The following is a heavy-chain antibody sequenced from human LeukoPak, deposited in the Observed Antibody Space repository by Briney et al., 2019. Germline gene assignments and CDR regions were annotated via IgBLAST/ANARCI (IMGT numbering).Heavy chain of an antibody. V-gene: IGHV3-48*04. CDR3: ARERIDSNTFMYGMDV. CDR1: GFTLSFYS. Sequence: PGGSLRLSCAASGFTLSFYSMSWVRQAPGKGLEWVSYISSSSSTLYYADSVKGRFTISRDNTKNSLYLQMNSLRAEDTAVYYCARERIDSNTFMYGMDVWGQGTTVTVSS. J-gene: IGHJ6*02. CDR2: ISSSSSTL. D-gene: IGHD2-15*01.